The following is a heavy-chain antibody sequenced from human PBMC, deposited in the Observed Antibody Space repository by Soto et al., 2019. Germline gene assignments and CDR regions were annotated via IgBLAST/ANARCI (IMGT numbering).Heavy chain of an antibody. CDR3: ARAPPRGIAAPGTWGSGMDV. CDR1: GFSFSSYS. Sequence: PGGSLRLSCAASGFSFSSYSMHWVRQAPGKGLEWVAVIPYDGSNKYYADSVKGRFTITRDSSKNTVSLQMNSLRLEDTAVYYCARAPPRGIAAPGTWGSGMDVWGQGTTVTVSS. CDR2: IPYDGSNK. J-gene: IGHJ6*02. V-gene: IGHV3-30*04. D-gene: IGHD6-13*01.